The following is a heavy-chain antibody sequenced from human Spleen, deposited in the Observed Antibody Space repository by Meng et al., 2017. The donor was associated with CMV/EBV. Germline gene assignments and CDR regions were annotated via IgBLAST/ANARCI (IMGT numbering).Heavy chain of an antibody. V-gene: IGHV3-30*18. J-gene: IGHJ4*02. D-gene: IGHD4/OR15-4a*01. CDR2: ISYGGSNK. Sequence: LSCAASAFTFSSYDMHWVRQAPGKGLEWVAVISYGGSNKYYADSVKGRFTISRDNSKSTLYLQMNGLRADDTAIYYCAKDGASYYFDYWGQGTLVTVSS. CDR1: AFTFSSYD. CDR3: AKDGASYYFDY.